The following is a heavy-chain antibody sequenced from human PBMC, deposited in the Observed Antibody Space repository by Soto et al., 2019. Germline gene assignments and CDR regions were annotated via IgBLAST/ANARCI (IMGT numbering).Heavy chain of an antibody. V-gene: IGHV3-23*01. CDR3: AKGYWGSTPGSPADH. D-gene: IGHD1-26*01. J-gene: IGHJ4*01. CDR2: IRGSGDDT. Sequence: EVHLLESGGGLVEPGGSLRLSCAASGFIFSNYGMSWVRQAPGKGLEWVSAIRGSGDDTYYADSVGGRFTISRYNSNSTLYMEMNSLRVEDTAVYFCAKGYWGSTPGSPADHWGQGTLVTVSS. CDR1: GFIFSNYG.